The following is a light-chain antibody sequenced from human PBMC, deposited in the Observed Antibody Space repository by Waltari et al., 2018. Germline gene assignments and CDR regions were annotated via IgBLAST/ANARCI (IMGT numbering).Light chain of an antibody. CDR2: DAS. CDR3: QRYDNLPIFA. CDR1: QDISHY. V-gene: IGKV1-33*01. Sequence: DIQMTQSPSSLSASVGDRVTITCQASQDISHYLNWYQQKPGKPPKLQIRDASNLEAGVPSRFSGSQSGTQFTFTISSLQPEDIATYYCQRYDNLPIFAFGPGTKVNI. J-gene: IGKJ3*01.